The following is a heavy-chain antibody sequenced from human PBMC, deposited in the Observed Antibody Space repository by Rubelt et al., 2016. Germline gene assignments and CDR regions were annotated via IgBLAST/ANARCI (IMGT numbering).Heavy chain of an antibody. V-gene: IGHV4-59*01. J-gene: IGHJ6*02. CDR2: IYYSGST. CDR3: ARGSGAALNYGMDV. CDR1: GGSISSYY. D-gene: IGHD3-10*01. Sequence: QVQLQESGPGLVKPSETLSLTCTVSGGSISSYYWSWIRQPPGKGLEWIGYIYYSGSTNYNPSLKSRVTISVETSKNQFSLKLSAVTAADTAVYYCARGSGAALNYGMDVWGQGTTVTVSS.